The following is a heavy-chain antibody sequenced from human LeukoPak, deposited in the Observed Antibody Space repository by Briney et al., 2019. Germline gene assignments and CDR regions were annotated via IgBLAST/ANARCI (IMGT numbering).Heavy chain of an antibody. CDR2: ISYDGSNK. J-gene: IGHJ4*02. V-gene: IGHV3-30*18. CDR3: AKGSIAVAGNFDY. Sequence: PGGSLRLSCAASGFTFSSYGMRWVRQAPGKGLEWVAVISYDGSNKYYADSVKGRFTISRDNSKNTLYLQMNSLRAEDTAVYYCAKGSIAVAGNFDYWGQGTLGSVSS. D-gene: IGHD6-19*01. CDR1: GFTFSSYG.